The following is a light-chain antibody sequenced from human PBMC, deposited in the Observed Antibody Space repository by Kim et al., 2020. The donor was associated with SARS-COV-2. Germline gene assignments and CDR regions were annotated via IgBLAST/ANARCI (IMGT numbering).Light chain of an antibody. CDR2: DAS. V-gene: IGKV3-20*01. CDR1: QSVSGSY. J-gene: IGKJ1*01. CDR3: QKYGSSPQT. Sequence: EIVLTQSPGTLSLSPGERATFSCRASQSVSGSYSAWYQQKSGQAPRLLIYDASTRATGIPDRSSGSGSGTDFTLTISRLEPEDFAVYYCQKYGSSPQTFGQGTKVDIK.